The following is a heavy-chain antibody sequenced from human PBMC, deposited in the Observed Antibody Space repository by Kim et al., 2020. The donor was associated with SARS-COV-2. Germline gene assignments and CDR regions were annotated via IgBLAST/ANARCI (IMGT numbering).Heavy chain of an antibody. CDR2: INHSGST. V-gene: IGHV4-34*01. CDR1: GGSFSGYY. D-gene: IGHD5-12*01. CDR3: ARDRRWLQSTNYYYYGMDV. Sequence: SETLSLTCAVYGGSFSGYYWSWIHQPPGKGLEWIGEINHSGSTNYNPSLKSRVTISVDTSKNQFSLKLSSVTAADTAVYYCARDRRWLQSTNYYYYGMDVWSQGTTVTVSS. J-gene: IGHJ6*02.